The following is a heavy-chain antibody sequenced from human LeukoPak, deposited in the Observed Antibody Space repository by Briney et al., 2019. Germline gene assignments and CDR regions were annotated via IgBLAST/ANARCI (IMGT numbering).Heavy chain of an antibody. CDR2: LYHSGNS. D-gene: IGHD3-10*01. CDR3: TRHQTNFYGSGAPFDP. Sequence: SETLSLTCSVSGGSVTTTYYWSWIRQPPGGGLEWIGGLYHSGNSNYNPSLKSRVTMSVDTSKNQFSLQLTSMTAADTAIYYCTRHQTNFYGSGAPFDPWGQGTLVTVSS. J-gene: IGHJ5*02. V-gene: IGHV4-39*01. CDR1: GGSVTTTYY.